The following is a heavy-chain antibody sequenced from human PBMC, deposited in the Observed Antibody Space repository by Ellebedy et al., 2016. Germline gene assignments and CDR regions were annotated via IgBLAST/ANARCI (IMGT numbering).Heavy chain of an antibody. CDR3: AKAGQIGYCSGGSCYPPVD. D-gene: IGHD2-15*01. CDR2: ISSSSSYT. V-gene: IGHV3-11*05. CDR1: GFTFSDYY. Sequence: GGSLRLXXAASGFTFSDYYMSWIRQAPGKGLEWVSYISSSSSYTNYADSVKGRFTISRDNSKNTLYLQMNSLRAEDTAVYYCAKAGQIGYCSGGSCYPPVDWGQGTLVTVSS. J-gene: IGHJ4*02.